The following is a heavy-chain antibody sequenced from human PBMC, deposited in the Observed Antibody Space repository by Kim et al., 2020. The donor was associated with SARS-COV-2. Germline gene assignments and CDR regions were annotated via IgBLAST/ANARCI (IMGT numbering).Heavy chain of an antibody. CDR2: ISWNSGSI. CDR1: GFTFDDYA. Sequence: GGSLRLSCAASGFTFDDYAMHWVRQAPGKGLEWVSGISWNSGSIGYADSVKGRFTISRDNAKNSLYLQMNSLRAEDTALYYCAKDSAELWYSSSWAPRYYYGMDVWREGTTVTVSS. V-gene: IGHV3-9*01. CDR3: AKDSAELWYSSSWAPRYYYGMDV. D-gene: IGHD6-13*01. J-gene: IGHJ6*02.